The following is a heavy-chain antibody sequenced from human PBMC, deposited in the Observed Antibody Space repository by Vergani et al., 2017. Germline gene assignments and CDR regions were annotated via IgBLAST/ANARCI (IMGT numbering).Heavy chain of an antibody. V-gene: IGHV3-53*01. J-gene: IGHJ1*01. CDR1: GFTVSSNY. D-gene: IGHD6-19*01. CDR3: ARVESSGWSNGRAEYFQD. Sequence: EVQLVESGGGLIQPGGSLRLSCAASGFTVSSNYMSWVRQAPGKGLEWVSVIYSGGSTYYADSVKGRFTISRDYSKNTLYLQMNSLRAEDTAVYYCARVESSGWSNGRAEYFQDWGQGTLVTVSS. CDR2: IYSGGST.